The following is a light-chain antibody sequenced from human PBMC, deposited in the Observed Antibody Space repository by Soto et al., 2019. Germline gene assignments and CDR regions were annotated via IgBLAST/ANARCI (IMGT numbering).Light chain of an antibody. CDR2: DVS. CDR1: SSDVGTYNY. V-gene: IGLV2-11*01. Sequence: QSALTQPASVSGSPGQSITISCTGTSSDVGTYNYVSWYQQHPGKAPKLMIYDVSKRPSGVPDRFSGSKSGNTASLTISGLQAEDEADYSCCSYAGTYTWVFGGGTKLTVL. CDR3: CSYAGTYTWV. J-gene: IGLJ3*02.